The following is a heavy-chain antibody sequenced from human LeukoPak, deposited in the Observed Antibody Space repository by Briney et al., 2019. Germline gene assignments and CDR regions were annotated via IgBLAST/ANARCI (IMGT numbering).Heavy chain of an antibody. D-gene: IGHD3-10*01. Sequence: SETLSLTCTVSGGSFSSGSYYWGWLRQPQGRGREWIGYIYYSGRTNYNPSLKSRVTISVDPSKNQFPLKLSSVTAADTAVYYCARVPVNYYGSGSGVAFDIWGQGTMVTVSS. CDR2: IYYSGRT. CDR3: ARVPVNYYGSGSGVAFDI. J-gene: IGHJ3*02. V-gene: IGHV4-61*01. CDR1: GGSFSSGSYY.